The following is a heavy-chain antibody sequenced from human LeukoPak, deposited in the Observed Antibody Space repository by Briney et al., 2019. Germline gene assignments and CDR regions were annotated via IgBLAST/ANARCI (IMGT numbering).Heavy chain of an antibody. CDR3: ARGGYLGPSFDY. Sequence: SETLSLTCTVSGGSISSGSYYWSWIRQPAGKGLEWIGRIYTSGSTNYNPSLKSRVTISVDTSKNQFSLKLSSVTAADTAVYYCARGGYLGPSFDYWGQGTLVTVSS. V-gene: IGHV4-61*02. D-gene: IGHD3-22*01. J-gene: IGHJ4*02. CDR1: GGSISSGSYY. CDR2: IYTSGST.